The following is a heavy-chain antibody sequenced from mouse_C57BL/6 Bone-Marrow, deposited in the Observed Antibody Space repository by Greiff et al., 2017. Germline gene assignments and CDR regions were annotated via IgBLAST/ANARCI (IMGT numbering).Heavy chain of an antibody. CDR3: ATRGIYYGSSFYAMDY. V-gene: IGHV1-85*01. CDR2: IYPRDGST. J-gene: IGHJ4*01. Sequence: QVQLKESGPELVKPGASVKLSCKASGYTFTSYDINWVKQRPGQGLEWIGWIYPRDGSTKYNEKFKGKATLTVDTSSSTAYMELHSLTSEDSAVYFCATRGIYYGSSFYAMDYWGQGTSVTVSS. D-gene: IGHD1-1*01. CDR1: GYTFTSYD.